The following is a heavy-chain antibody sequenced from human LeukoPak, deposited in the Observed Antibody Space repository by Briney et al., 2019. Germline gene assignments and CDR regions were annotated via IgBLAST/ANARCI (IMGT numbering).Heavy chain of an antibody. Sequence: PGGSLRLSCAASGFTFRSYEMNWLRQAPGNGRQWVSFISSISITIDYSDPVKCRFTICRDNTKNSLYLQMNSLRAEDTAVYYCARDRGGSYYAIDYWGQGTLVTVSS. V-gene: IGHV3-48*03. CDR3: ARDRGGSYYAIDY. CDR1: GFTFRSYE. J-gene: IGHJ4*02. D-gene: IGHD1-26*01. CDR2: ISSISITI.